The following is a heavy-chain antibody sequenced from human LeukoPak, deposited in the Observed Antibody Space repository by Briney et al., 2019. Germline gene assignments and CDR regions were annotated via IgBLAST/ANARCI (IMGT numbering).Heavy chain of an antibody. D-gene: IGHD6-13*01. V-gene: IGHV3-21*01. J-gene: IGHJ4*02. CDR2: ISSSSSYI. CDR1: GFPFSSYS. CDR3: ARDIEAAGLFLDY. Sequence: PGGSLGLSCAASGFPFSSYSMNWVRQAPGKGLEWVSSISSSSSYIYYADSVKGRFTISRDNAKNSLYLQMNSLRAEDTAVYYCARDIEAAGLFLDYWGQGTLVTVSS.